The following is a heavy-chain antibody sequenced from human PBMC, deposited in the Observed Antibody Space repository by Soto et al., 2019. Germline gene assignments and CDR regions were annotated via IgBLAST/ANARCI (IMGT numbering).Heavy chain of an antibody. CDR3: ARKGIAEANYYYSGMDV. J-gene: IGHJ6*02. CDR2: IYYSGST. D-gene: IGHD6-13*01. CDR1: GGSISSSSYY. Sequence: SETLSLTCTVSGGSISSSSYYWGWIRQPPGKGLEWIGSIYYSGSTYYNPSLKSRVTISVDTSKNQFSLKLSSVTAADTAVYYCARKGIAEANYYYSGMDVWGQGTTVTVSS. V-gene: IGHV4-39*01.